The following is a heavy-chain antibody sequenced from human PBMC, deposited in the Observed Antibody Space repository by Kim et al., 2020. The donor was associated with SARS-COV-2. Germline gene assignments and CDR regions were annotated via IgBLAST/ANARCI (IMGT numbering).Heavy chain of an antibody. V-gene: IGHV4-34*01. Sequence: SETLSLTCAVYGGSFSGYYWSWIRQPPGKGLEWIGEINHSGSTNYNPSLKSRVTISVDTSKNQFSLKLSSVTAADTAVYYCARARRLLWFGEFDYWGQGTLVTVSS. J-gene: IGHJ4*02. CDR1: GGSFSGYY. CDR3: ARARRLLWFGEFDY. D-gene: IGHD3-10*01. CDR2: INHSGST.